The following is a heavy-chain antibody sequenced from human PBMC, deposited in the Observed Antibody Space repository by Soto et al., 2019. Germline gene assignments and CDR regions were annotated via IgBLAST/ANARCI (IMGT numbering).Heavy chain of an antibody. J-gene: IGHJ4*02. CDR3: ARGWGKVYFDY. Sequence: QMQRQESGPGLVKPSESLSLTCTVSGGSISSYYWSWIRQPPGKGLEWIGYIYYSGSTNYNPSLKSRVTISVDTSKNQFSLKLSSVTAADTAVYYCARGWGKVYFDYWGQGTLVTVSS. CDR1: GGSISSYY. CDR2: IYYSGST. D-gene: IGHD7-27*01. V-gene: IGHV4-59*01.